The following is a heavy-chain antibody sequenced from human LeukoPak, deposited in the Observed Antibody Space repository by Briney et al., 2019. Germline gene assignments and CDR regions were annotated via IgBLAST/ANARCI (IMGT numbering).Heavy chain of an antibody. CDR2: IYYSGST. Sequence: SETLSLTCTVSGGSISSSSYYWGWIRQPPGKGLEWIGSIYYSGSTYYNPSLKSRVTISVDTSKNQFSLKLSSVTAADTAVYYCARDRSRGVVVTASLGAFDIWGQRTMVTVSS. J-gene: IGHJ3*02. CDR3: ARDRSRGVVVTASLGAFDI. CDR1: GGSISSSSYY. D-gene: IGHD2-21*02. V-gene: IGHV4-39*07.